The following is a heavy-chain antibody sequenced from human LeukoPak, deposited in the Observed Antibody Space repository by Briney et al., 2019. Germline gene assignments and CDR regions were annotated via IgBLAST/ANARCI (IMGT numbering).Heavy chain of an antibody. D-gene: IGHD6-19*01. CDR2: ISYDGSNK. Sequence: QPGRSLRLSCAASGFTFSSYGMHWVRQAPGKGLEWVAVISYDGSNKYYADSVKGRFTISRDNSKNTLYLQMNSLRAEDTAVYYCAPSGRTHYFDYWGQGTLVTVSS. CDR1: GFTFSSYG. V-gene: IGHV3-30*03. CDR3: APSGRTHYFDY. J-gene: IGHJ4*02.